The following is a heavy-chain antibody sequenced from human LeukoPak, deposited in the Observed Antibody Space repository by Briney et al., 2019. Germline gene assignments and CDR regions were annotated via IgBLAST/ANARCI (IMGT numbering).Heavy chain of an antibody. J-gene: IGHJ5*02. Sequence: PGGSLRLSCVASGFTFSTFAMNWVRQAPGKGLEWVSTISETGRSTYYADSVKGQFTISRDNSKNTLYLQMNSLRAEDTAVYYCARGEGTVTTGWFDPWGQGTLVTVSS. V-gene: IGHV3-23*01. CDR3: ARGEGTVTTGWFDP. CDR2: ISETGRST. D-gene: IGHD4-17*01. CDR1: GFTFSTFA.